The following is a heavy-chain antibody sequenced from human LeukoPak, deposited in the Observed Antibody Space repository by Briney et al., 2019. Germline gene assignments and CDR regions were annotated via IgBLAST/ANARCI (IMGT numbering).Heavy chain of an antibody. CDR1: GFTFSSYG. V-gene: IGHV3-33*01. CDR2: IWYDGSNK. D-gene: IGHD6-25*01. Sequence: PGGSLRLSCAASGFTFSSYGMHWVRQAPGKGLEWVAVIWYDGSNKYYADSVKGRFTISRDNSKNTLYLQMNSLRAEDTAVYYCASESAASAFDIWGQGTMVTVSS. J-gene: IGHJ3*02. CDR3: ASESAASAFDI.